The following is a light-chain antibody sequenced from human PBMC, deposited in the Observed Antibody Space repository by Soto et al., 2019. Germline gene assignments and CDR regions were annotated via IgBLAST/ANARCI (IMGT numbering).Light chain of an antibody. Sequence: IVLTQSPATLSLSPGARATLSCRASESVSSNLAWYQQKPGQAPRLLIYDASNRATGIPARFSGSGSATDFTLTIGSLESGDSAVYYCQQRSNWPLTFGGGTKVDIK. CDR1: ESVSSN. CDR3: QQRSNWPLT. V-gene: IGKV3-11*01. CDR2: DAS. J-gene: IGKJ4*01.